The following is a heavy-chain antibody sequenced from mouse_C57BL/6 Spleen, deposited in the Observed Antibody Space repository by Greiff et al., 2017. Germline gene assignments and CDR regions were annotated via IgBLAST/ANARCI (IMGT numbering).Heavy chain of an antibody. D-gene: IGHD1-2*01. CDR2: IRSKSNNYAT. CDR1: GFSFNTYA. V-gene: IGHV10-1*01. CDR3: VRLLRPYAMDY. Sequence: EVQRVESGGGLVQPKGSLKLSCAASGFSFNTYAMNWVRQAPGKGLEWVARIRSKSNNYATYYADSVKDRFTISRDNSESMLYLQMNNLKTEDTAMYYCVRLLRPYAMDYWGQGTSVTVSS. J-gene: IGHJ4*01.